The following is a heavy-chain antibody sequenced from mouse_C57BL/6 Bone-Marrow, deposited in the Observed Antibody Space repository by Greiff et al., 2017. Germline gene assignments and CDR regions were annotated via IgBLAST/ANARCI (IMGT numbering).Heavy chain of an antibody. Sequence: QVQLQQSGAELVKPGASVQLSCKASGYTFTSYWMHCVKQRPGQGLEWIGMIHPNSGSTNYNEKFTSKATLTVDQSSSTAYMQLISLTSEDSAVYYCARGGTTVVSNWYFDVWGTGTTVTVSS. V-gene: IGHV1-64*01. J-gene: IGHJ1*03. D-gene: IGHD1-1*01. CDR2: IHPNSGST. CDR1: GYTFTSYW. CDR3: ARGGTTVVSNWYFDV.